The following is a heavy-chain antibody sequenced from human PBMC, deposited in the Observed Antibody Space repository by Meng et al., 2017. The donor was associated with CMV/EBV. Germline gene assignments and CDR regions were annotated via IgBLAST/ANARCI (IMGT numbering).Heavy chain of an antibody. CDR1: GYTLTELS. Sequence: ASVKVSCKVSGYTLTELSMHWVRQAPGKGLEWMGGFDPEDGETIYAQKFQGRVTMTEDTSTDTAYMELSSLRSEDTAMYYCARLERWLQSNYFDYWGQGTLVTVSS. CDR3: ARLERWLQSNYFDY. D-gene: IGHD5-24*01. CDR2: FDPEDGET. V-gene: IGHV1-24*01. J-gene: IGHJ4*02.